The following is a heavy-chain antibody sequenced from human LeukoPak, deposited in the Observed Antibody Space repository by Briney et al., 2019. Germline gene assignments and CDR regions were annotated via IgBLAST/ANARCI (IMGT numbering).Heavy chain of an antibody. Sequence: GGSLRLCCAASGFTFSSYAMSWVRQAPGKGLEWVSAISGSGGSTYYADSVKGRFTISRDNSKNTLYLQMNSLRAEDTAVYYCAKGRYFDWLKYFDYWGQGTLVTVSS. CDR2: ISGSGGST. CDR3: AKGRYFDWLKYFDY. CDR1: GFTFSSYA. J-gene: IGHJ4*02. D-gene: IGHD3-9*01. V-gene: IGHV3-23*01.